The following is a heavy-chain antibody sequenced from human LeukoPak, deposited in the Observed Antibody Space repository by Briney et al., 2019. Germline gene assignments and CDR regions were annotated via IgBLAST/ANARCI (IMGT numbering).Heavy chain of an antibody. J-gene: IGHJ4*02. D-gene: IGHD6-13*01. CDR3: AREKRIAAAGLYYFDY. Sequence: GGSLRLSCAASGFTFSSYSMNWVRQAPGKGLEWVSSIRSSSSYIYYADSVKGRFTISRDNAKNSLYLQMNSLRAEDTAVYYCAREKRIAAAGLYYFDYWGQGTLVTVSS. CDR1: GFTFSSYS. V-gene: IGHV3-21*01. CDR2: IRSSSSYI.